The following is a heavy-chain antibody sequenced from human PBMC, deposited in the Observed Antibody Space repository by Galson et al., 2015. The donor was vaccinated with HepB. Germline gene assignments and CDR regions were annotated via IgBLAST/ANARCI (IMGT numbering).Heavy chain of an antibody. CDR1: GFTFSSYG. Sequence: SLRLSCAASGFTFSSYGMHWVRQAPGKGLEWVAVISYDGSNKYYADSVKGRFTISRDNSKNTLYLQMNSLRAEDTAVYYCAVEYSTNYFDYWGQGTLVT. CDR2: ISYDGSNK. D-gene: IGHD6-6*01. CDR3: AVEYSTNYFDY. V-gene: IGHV3-30*03. J-gene: IGHJ4*02.